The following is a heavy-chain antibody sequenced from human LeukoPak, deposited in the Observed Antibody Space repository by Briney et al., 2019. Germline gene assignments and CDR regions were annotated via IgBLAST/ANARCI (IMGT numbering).Heavy chain of an antibody. CDR1: GFTFCSYA. J-gene: IGHJ4*02. CDR3: ARPMDFDWLLSFDY. V-gene: IGHV3-23*01. Sequence: GGYLRLSCAASGFTFCSYAMSWVRQAPGKGLEWVSAISGSGGSTYYADSVKGRFTIPRDNSKNTVYLQMNSLRAEDTAVYYCARPMDFDWLLSFDYWGQGTLVTVSS. D-gene: IGHD3-9*01. CDR2: ISGSGGST.